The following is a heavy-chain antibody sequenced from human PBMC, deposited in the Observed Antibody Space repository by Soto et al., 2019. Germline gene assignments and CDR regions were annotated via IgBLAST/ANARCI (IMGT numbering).Heavy chain of an antibody. CDR1: GFTFSSYA. D-gene: IGHD6-19*01. Sequence: LRLSCAASGFTFSSYAMHWVRQAPGKGLEWVAVISYGGSNKYYADSVKGRFTISRDNSKNTLYLQMNSLRAEDTAVYYCARDRLAGKVYYYGMDVWGQGTTVTVSS. CDR2: ISYGGSNK. V-gene: IGHV3-30-3*01. CDR3: ARDRLAGKVYYYGMDV. J-gene: IGHJ6*02.